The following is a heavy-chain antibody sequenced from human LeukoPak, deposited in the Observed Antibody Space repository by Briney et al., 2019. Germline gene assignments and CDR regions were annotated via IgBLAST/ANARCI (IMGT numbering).Heavy chain of an antibody. V-gene: IGHV3-21*01. Sequence: GGSLRLSCAASGFTFSSYAMSWVRQAPGKGLEWVSSISSSSSYIYYADSVKGRFTISRDNAKNSLYLQMNSLRAEDTAVYYCAIDQSYISAPDAFDIWGQGTMVTVSS. J-gene: IGHJ3*02. CDR1: GFTFSSYA. CDR2: ISSSSSYI. D-gene: IGHD1-14*01. CDR3: AIDQSYISAPDAFDI.